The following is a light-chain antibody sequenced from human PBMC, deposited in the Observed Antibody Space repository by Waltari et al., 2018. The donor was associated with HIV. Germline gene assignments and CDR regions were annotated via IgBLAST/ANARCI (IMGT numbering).Light chain of an antibody. Sequence: QSVLTPPPSVSAAPGQKVTISCSRRRSNIGNKAVPWYQQLPGTAPKLRIYDNNQRPSGIPDPFSASKSGTSATLGITGLQTGDEAEYYCGAWDSSLSAVVFGTGTKVTVL. CDR3: GAWDSSLSAVV. J-gene: IGLJ1*01. CDR2: DNN. CDR1: RSNIGNKA. V-gene: IGLV1-51*01.